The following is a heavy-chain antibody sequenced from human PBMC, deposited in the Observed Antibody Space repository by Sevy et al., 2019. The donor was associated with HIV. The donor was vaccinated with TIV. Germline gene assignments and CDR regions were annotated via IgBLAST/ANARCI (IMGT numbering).Heavy chain of an antibody. V-gene: IGHV4-4*07. J-gene: IGHJ3*02. D-gene: IGHD3-22*01. Sequence: SETLSLTCTVSGGSISSYYWSWIRQPAGKGLEWIGRIYTSGSTNYNPSLKSRVTMSVDTSKNQFSLKLSSVTAADTAVYYCARGTSMYYYDSSGYRGNAFDTWGQGTMVTVSS. CDR3: ARGTSMYYYDSSGYRGNAFDT. CDR2: IYTSGST. CDR1: GGSISSYY.